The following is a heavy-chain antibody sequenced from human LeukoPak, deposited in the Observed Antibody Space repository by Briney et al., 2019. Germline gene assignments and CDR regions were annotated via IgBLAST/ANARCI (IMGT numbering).Heavy chain of an antibody. CDR1: GFTFGDYT. V-gene: IGHV3-49*03. D-gene: IGHD3-22*01. CDR2: IRSKAYGGTT. CDR3: TRSNSPSVDYDSSGPPDI. J-gene: IGHJ3*02. Sequence: GGSLRLSCTASGFTFGDYTMSWFRQAPGKGLEWVGFIRSKAYGGTTEYAASVKGRFTISRDDSKSIAYLQMNSLKTEDTAVYYCTRSNSPSVDYDSSGPPDIWGQGTMVTVSS.